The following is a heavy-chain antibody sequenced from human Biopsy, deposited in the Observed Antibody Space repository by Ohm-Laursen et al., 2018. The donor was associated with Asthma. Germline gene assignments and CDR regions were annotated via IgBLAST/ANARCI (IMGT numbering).Heavy chain of an antibody. D-gene: IGHD5-18*01. Sequence: SLRLSCSAPGFTFSSYSMNWVRQAPGKGLEWVSYISSSSSTIYYADSVKGRFTISRDNAKNSLYLQMNSLRDEDTAVYYCARFKRGYRYGYAGVFDYWGQGTLVTVSS. CDR2: ISSSSSTI. CDR3: ARFKRGYRYGYAGVFDY. J-gene: IGHJ4*02. V-gene: IGHV3-48*02. CDR1: GFTFSSYS.